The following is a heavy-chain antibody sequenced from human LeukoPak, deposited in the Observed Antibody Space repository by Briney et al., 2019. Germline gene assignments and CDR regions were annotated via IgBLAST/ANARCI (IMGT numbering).Heavy chain of an antibody. D-gene: IGHD6-6*01. J-gene: IGHJ4*02. V-gene: IGHV1-2*02. CDR1: GYAFTDYY. Sequence: ASVKVSCKASGYAFTDYYMFWVRQAPGQGRESMGWISPNSGGTNYAQKFQGRVTMTRDTSMSTAYMELSRLTSDDTAVYYCARQVFSSYVFDYWGQGALVTVSS. CDR3: ARQVFSSYVFDY. CDR2: ISPNSGGT.